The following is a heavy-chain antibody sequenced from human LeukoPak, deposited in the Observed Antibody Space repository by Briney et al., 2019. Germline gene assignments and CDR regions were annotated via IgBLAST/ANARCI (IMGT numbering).Heavy chain of an antibody. V-gene: IGHV3-7*01. J-gene: IGHJ4*02. CDR3: ARDKIEGATKLDY. D-gene: IGHD1-1*01. Sequence: GGSLRLSCAASGFTFSSYWMSWVRQAPGKGLEWVSDIKQDESEKYYVDSVKGRFTISRDNAKNSLYLQMNSLRAEDTAVYYCARDKIEGATKLDYWGQGILVTVSS. CDR2: IKQDESEK. CDR1: GFTFSSYW.